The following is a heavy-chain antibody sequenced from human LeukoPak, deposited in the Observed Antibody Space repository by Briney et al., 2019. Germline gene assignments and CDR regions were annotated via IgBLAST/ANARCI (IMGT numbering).Heavy chain of an antibody. J-gene: IGHJ5*02. D-gene: IGHD2-2*01. Sequence: ASVKVSCKASGYTFTSYYMHWVRQAPGQGLGWMGIINPSGGSTSYAQKFQGRVTMTRDTSTSTVYMELSSLRSEDTAVYYCARPIVGCSSTSCYTGGFDPWGQGTLVTVSS. CDR3: ARPIVGCSSTSCYTGGFDP. CDR1: GYTFTSYY. CDR2: INPSGGST. V-gene: IGHV1-46*01.